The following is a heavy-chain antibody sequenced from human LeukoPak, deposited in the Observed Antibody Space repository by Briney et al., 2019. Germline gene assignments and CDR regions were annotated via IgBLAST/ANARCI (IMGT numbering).Heavy chain of an antibody. CDR3: ARAGRLRYFDWPIRNY. CDR1: GYTFTGYY. V-gene: IGHV1-2*02. J-gene: IGHJ4*02. D-gene: IGHD3-9*01. CDR2: INPNSGGT. Sequence: ASVKVSCKASGYTFTGYYMHWVRQAPGQGLEWMGWINPNSGGTNCAQKFQGRVTMTRDTSISTAYMELSRLRSDDTAVYYCARAGRLRYFDWPIRNYWGQGTLVTVSS.